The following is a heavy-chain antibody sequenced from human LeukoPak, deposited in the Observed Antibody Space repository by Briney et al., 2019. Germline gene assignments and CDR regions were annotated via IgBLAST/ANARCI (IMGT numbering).Heavy chain of an antibody. CDR1: GFTFSIYW. J-gene: IGHJ4*02. V-gene: IGHV3-74*01. CDR3: TRGRWELDY. D-gene: IGHD1-26*01. Sequence: GGSLRLSCAASGFTFSIYWMHWVRQAPGKGLVWVSRINSDGRSTNYADSVKGRLTVSRDNAKNTLYLQMNSLTAEDTAVYYCTRGRWELDYWGQGTLVTVSS. CDR2: INSDGRST.